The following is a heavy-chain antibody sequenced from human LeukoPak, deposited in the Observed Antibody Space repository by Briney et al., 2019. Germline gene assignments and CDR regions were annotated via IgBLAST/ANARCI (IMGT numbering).Heavy chain of an antibody. CDR1: GGSISSSNW. CDR3: ARERSGYYDSSGYYSRGYFQH. V-gene: IGHV4-4*02. CDR2: IYHSGST. Sequence: SETLSLTCAVSGGSISSSNWWSWVRQPPGKGLEWIGEIYHSGSTNYNPFLKSRVTISVDKSKNQFSLKLSSVTAADTAVYYCARERSGYYDSSGYYSRGYFQHWGQGTLVTVSS. J-gene: IGHJ1*01. D-gene: IGHD3-22*01.